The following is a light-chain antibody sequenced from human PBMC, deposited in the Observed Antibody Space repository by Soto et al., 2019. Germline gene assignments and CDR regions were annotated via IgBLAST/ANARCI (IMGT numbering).Light chain of an antibody. J-gene: IGLJ3*02. CDR1: SSDSGGFAY. V-gene: IGLV2-14*01. Sequence: QSALTQPVSVSASPGQSITISCAGTSSDSGGFAYVSWYQHHPGNAPKLVISAVSRRSSGISDRFSGAKSGNTATLTISGLQAEDEADYYCASYTTSTPQVVGGGTKLTVL. CDR2: AVS. CDR3: ASYTTSTPQV.